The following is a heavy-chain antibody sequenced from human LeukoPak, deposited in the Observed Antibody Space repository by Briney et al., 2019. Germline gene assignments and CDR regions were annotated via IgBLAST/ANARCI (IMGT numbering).Heavy chain of an antibody. J-gene: IGHJ4*02. CDR3: ARGGYYGSGRYYFDS. D-gene: IGHD3-3*01. Sequence: GGSLRLSCAASGFTFSSHAMSWVRQAPGKGLEWVSGIRGSGGSTYYADSVKGRFTISRDNSKNTLYLQMNGLRAEDTAVYYCARGGYYGSGRYYFDSWGQGTLVTVSS. CDR1: GFTFSSHA. V-gene: IGHV3-23*01. CDR2: IRGSGGST.